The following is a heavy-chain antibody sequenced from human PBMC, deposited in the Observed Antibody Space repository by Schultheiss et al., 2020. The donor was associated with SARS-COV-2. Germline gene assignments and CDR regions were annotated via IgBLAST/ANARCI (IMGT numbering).Heavy chain of an antibody. Sequence: GGSLRLSCAASGFTFSDYAMHWVRQAPGKGLEWVAVTSYDGSNKYYADSVKGRFTISRDNAKNSLYLQMNSLRAEDTAVYYCARVPGTPGRGIDYWGQGTLVTVSS. CDR3: ARVPGTPGRGIDY. CDR1: GFTFSDYA. CDR2: TSYDGSNK. D-gene: IGHD1-1*01. J-gene: IGHJ4*02. V-gene: IGHV3-30*04.